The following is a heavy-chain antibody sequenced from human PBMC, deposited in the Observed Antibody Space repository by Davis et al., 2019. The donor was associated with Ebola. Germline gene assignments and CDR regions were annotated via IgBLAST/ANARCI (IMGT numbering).Heavy chain of an antibody. D-gene: IGHD4-17*01. J-gene: IGHJ5*02. CDR1: GFTFSSYS. CDR2: ISSSSSYI. Sequence: PGGSLRLSCAASGFTFSSYSMNWVRQAPGKGLEWVSSISSSSSYIYYADSVKGRFTISRDNAKNSLYLQMNSLRAEDTAVYYCATTLGDYDPWFDPWGQGTLVTVSS. CDR3: ATTLGDYDPWFDP. V-gene: IGHV3-21*01.